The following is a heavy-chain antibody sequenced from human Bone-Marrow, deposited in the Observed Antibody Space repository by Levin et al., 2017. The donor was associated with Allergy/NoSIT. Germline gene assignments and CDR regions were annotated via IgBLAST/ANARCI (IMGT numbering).Heavy chain of an antibody. Sequence: GGSLRLSCAASGFSFSQYAMHWVRQAPGKGLYWVAVISSDGSKTYYGDSVKGRFTISRDNSKNMLYLQMINLTPDDTALYYCARDARMAAAYRWFDPWGQGTPVIVSS. CDR2: ISSDGSKT. CDR3: ARDARMAAAYRWFDP. J-gene: IGHJ5*02. CDR1: GFSFSQYA. D-gene: IGHD5-24*01. V-gene: IGHV3-30-3*01.